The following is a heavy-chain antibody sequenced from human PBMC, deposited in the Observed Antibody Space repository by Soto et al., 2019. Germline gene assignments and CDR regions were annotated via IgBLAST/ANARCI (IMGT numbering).Heavy chain of an antibody. V-gene: IGHV3-48*01. J-gene: IGHJ6*03. CDR2: ISSSSSVI. CDR1: GFILSDCA. CDR3: ARDLSWGSNWYYYMDV. D-gene: IGHD7-27*01. Sequence: EVQLVESGGGLVQPGGSLRLSCATSGFILSDCAMNWVRQAPGKGLEWVSYISSSSSVIDYADSVKGRFTVSRDNARYSLYIQMNSLRAEDTAVYYCARDLSWGSNWYYYMDVWGKGTTVTVSS.